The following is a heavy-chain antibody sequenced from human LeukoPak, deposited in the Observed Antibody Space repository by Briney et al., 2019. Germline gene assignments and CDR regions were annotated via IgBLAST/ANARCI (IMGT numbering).Heavy chain of an antibody. CDR1: GGSISSYY. J-gene: IGHJ2*01. CDR3: ASTPGSSSWSTYWYFDL. CDR2: IYSSGST. Sequence: SETLSLTCTVSGGSISSYYWSWIRQAAGKGLEWIGRIYSSGSTNYNPSLKSRVTMSVDTSKNQFSLRPTSVTATDTAVYYCASTPGSSSWSTYWYFDLWGRGTLVTVSS. D-gene: IGHD6-13*01. V-gene: IGHV4-4*07.